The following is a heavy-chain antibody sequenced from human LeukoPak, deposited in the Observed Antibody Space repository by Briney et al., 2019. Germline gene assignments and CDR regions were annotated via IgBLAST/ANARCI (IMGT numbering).Heavy chain of an antibody. CDR3: ARVDSSGYFDY. Sequence: GGSLRLSCAASGLSFSSSAMSWVRHAPGKGLEWVSAISAGGGTTHYADSVKGRFTISRDNAKNSLYLQMNSLRAEDTAVYYCARVDSSGYFDYWGQGTLVTVSS. V-gene: IGHV3-23*01. D-gene: IGHD3-22*01. CDR2: ISAGGGTT. J-gene: IGHJ4*02. CDR1: GLSFSSSA.